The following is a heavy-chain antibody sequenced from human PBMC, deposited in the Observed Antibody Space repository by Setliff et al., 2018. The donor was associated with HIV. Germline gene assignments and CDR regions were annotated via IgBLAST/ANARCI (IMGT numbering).Heavy chain of an antibody. D-gene: IGHD2-15*01. CDR1: GFIFGSYS. CDR3: TTDPLQGVVVVAATLGWFDP. Sequence: GGSLRLSCAASGFIFGSYSMNWVRQAPGKGLEWVSYINSRSETVYYADSVKGRFTVSRDNAKNTLYLQMNSLKTEDTAVYYCTTDPLQGVVVVAATLGWFDPWGQGTLVTVS. J-gene: IGHJ5*02. V-gene: IGHV3-48*01. CDR2: INSRSETV.